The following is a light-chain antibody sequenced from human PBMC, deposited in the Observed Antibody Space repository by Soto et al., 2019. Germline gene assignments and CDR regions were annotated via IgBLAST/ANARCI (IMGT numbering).Light chain of an antibody. J-gene: IGKJ2*02. V-gene: IGKV3-20*01. CDR2: GAS. CDR3: QQYGNSPRT. Sequence: EIVLTQSPGTLSLSPGERATLSCRASQSVSSSYLAWYQQKPGQAPRLLIYGASSRATGIPDRFSGSGSGTDFTLTISRLEPEDFAVYYGQQYGNSPRTFGQGTKLEIK. CDR1: QSVSSSY.